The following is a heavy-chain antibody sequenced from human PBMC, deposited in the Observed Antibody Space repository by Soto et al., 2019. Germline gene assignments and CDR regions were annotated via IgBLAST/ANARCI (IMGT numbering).Heavy chain of an antibody. CDR3: AKRVYGDYVWFDY. Sequence: EVQLLESGGGLVQPGGSLRLSCAASGFSFSAYAMSWVRQAPGKGLEWVSIISGDAGSTKYADSVKGRFTISRVNSKNTVYLQMNSLRAEDTAVYYCAKRVYGDYVWFDYWGQGTLVTVSS. J-gene: IGHJ4*02. D-gene: IGHD4-17*01. CDR1: GFSFSAYA. V-gene: IGHV3-23*01. CDR2: ISGDAGST.